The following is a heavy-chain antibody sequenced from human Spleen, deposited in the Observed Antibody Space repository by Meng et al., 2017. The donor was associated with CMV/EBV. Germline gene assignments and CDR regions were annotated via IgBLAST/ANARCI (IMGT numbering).Heavy chain of an antibody. CDR1: GDSVSSNSAA. J-gene: IGHJ3*02. D-gene: IGHD6-19*01. Sequence: SQTLSLTCAISGDSVSSNSAAWNRIRQSPSRGLEWLGRTYYRSKWYNDYVVSVKSRITINPDTSKNQFSLQLNSVTPEDTAVYYCARAGSGRYDAFDIWGQGTMVTVSS. CDR3: ARAGSGRYDAFDI. V-gene: IGHV6-1*01. CDR2: TYYRSKWYN.